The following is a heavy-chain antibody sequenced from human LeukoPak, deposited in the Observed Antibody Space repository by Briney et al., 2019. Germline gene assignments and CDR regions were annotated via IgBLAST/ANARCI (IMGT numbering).Heavy chain of an antibody. J-gene: IGHJ4*02. V-gene: IGHV3-73*01. Sequence: GGSLRLSCATSGFTFSGSAIHWVRQASGKGLEWVGRIRSKANSYATTDVASVRGRFSISRDDSKNTAYLQMNSLKTEDTAVYYCTRPSYDSSVSGVVYWGQGTLVTVSS. CDR3: TRPSYDSSVSGVVY. D-gene: IGHD3-22*01. CDR2: IRSKANSYAT. CDR1: GFTFSGSA.